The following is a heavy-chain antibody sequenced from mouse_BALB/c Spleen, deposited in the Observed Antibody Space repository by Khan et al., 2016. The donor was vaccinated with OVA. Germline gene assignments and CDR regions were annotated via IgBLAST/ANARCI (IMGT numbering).Heavy chain of an antibody. D-gene: IGHD1-2*01. J-gene: IGHJ2*01. CDR3: ARTAMIKY. Sequence: VQLKESGPGLVQPSQSLSLTCTVTGFSITSGYGWNWLRQFPGNKLEWMGYISYGGSTNYHPSLKSRISITRDTSKNQLFLQLNSVTTEDTATYYCARTAMIKYWGQGTTVTVSS. CDR2: ISYGGST. V-gene: IGHV3-2*02. CDR1: GFSITSGYG.